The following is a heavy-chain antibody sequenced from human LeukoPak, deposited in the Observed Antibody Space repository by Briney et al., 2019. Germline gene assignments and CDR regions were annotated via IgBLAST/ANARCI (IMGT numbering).Heavy chain of an antibody. CDR1: GFTFSSYW. D-gene: IGHD3-16*01. CDR2: IKQDGSEK. J-gene: IGHJ5*02. V-gene: IGHV3-7*01. Sequence: GGSLRLSCAASGFTFSSYWMSWVRQAPGKRLEWVANIKQDGSEKYYVDSVKGRFTISRDNAKNSLCLQMNSLRAEDTAVYYCARDVVKNVWGSYVEIEANWFDPWGQGTLVTVSS. CDR3: ARDVVKNVWGSYVEIEANWFDP.